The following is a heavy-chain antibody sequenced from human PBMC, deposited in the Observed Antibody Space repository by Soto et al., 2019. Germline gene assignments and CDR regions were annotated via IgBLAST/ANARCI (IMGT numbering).Heavy chain of an antibody. CDR1: GFTFSNYG. D-gene: IGHD3-16*01. Sequence: QVQLVESGGGVVQPGRSLRLSCAASGFTFSNYGMHWVRQAPGKGLEWVAVIWYDGSDKYYEDSVKGRFTISRDNSKNTVDLQMNSLRVGDKGVYYWAGGPRSPRFDYRGQGTLVNVSS. J-gene: IGHJ4*02. CDR3: AGGPRSPRFDY. CDR2: IWYDGSDK. V-gene: IGHV3-33*01.